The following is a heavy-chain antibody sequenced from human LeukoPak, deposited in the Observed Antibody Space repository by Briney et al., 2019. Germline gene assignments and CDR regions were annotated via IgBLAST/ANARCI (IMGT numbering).Heavy chain of an antibody. D-gene: IGHD6-13*01. CDR3: AKDKYSSSLSEFDY. J-gene: IGHJ4*02. V-gene: IGHV3-9*01. Sequence: PGGSLRLSCAASGFSFDDHAMHWVRQAPGKGLGWVSGISWNSNSIGYADSVKGRFTISRDNAKNSLYLQMNSLTSEDTALYYCAKDKYSSSLSEFDYWGQGTLVTVSS. CDR2: ISWNSNSI. CDR1: GFSFDDHA.